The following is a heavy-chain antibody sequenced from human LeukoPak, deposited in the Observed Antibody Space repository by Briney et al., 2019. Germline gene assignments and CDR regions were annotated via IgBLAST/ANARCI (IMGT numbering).Heavy chain of an antibody. J-gene: IGHJ5*02. D-gene: IGHD3-22*01. V-gene: IGHV4-31*03. CDR1: GGSISSGGYY. CDR3: ARALGSSGYGWFDP. Sequence: SETLSLTCTVSGGSISSGGYYWSWIRQHPGEGLEWIGNIYYSGSTYYNPSLKSRLTISVGTSKNQFSLKLSSVTAADTAVYYCARALGSSGYGWFDPWGQGTLVTVSS. CDR2: IYYSGST.